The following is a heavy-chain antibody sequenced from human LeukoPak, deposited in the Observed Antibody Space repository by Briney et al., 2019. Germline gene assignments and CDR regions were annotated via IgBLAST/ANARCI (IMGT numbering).Heavy chain of an antibody. V-gene: IGHV4-34*01. Sequence: SETLSLTCAVYGGSFSGYYWSWIRQPPGKGLEWIGEINHSGSTNYNPSLKSRVTISVDTSKNQFSLKLSSVTAADTAVYYCARARGRFFDYWGQGTLFTVSS. CDR1: GGSFSGYY. J-gene: IGHJ4*02. CDR3: ARARGRFFDY. CDR2: INHSGST.